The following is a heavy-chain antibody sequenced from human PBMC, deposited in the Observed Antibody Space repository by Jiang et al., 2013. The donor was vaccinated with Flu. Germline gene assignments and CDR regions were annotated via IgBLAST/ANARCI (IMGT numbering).Heavy chain of an antibody. V-gene: IGHV2-5*02. CDR3: AHRDTAMAYLDY. D-gene: IGHD5-18*01. Sequence: LEWLALIYWDDDKRYSPSLKSRLTITKDTSKNQVVLTMTNMDPVDTATYYCAHRDTAMAYLDYWGQGTLVTVSS. CDR2: IYWDDDK. J-gene: IGHJ4*02.